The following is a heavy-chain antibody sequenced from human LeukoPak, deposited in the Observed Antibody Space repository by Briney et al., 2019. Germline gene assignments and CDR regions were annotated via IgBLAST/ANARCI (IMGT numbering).Heavy chain of an antibody. CDR3: AKDGVDFWSGYTNWFDP. V-gene: IGHV1-18*04. D-gene: IGHD3-3*01. CDR2: ISAYNGNT. Sequence: ASVKVSCKASGYTFTSYGISWVRQAPGQGLEWMGWISAYNGNTNYAQKLQGRVTMTTDTSTSTAYMELRSLRAEDTAVYYCAKDGVDFWSGYTNWFDPWGQGTLVTVSS. J-gene: IGHJ5*02. CDR1: GYTFTSYG.